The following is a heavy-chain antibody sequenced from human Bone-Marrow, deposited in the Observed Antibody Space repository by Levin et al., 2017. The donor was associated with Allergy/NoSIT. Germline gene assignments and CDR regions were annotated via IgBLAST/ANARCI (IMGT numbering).Heavy chain of an antibody. V-gene: IGHV2-5*01. CDR1: GFSLSTSGVG. J-gene: IGHJ4*02. Sequence: VSGPTLVKPTQTLTLTCTFSGFSLSTSGVGVGWIRQPPGKALEWLALIYWNDDKRYRPSLKSRLTITKDTSKNQVVLTMTNMDPVDTATYYCAHPGRDGHNLSFDYWGQGTLVTVSS. D-gene: IGHD5-24*01. CDR3: AHPGRDGHNLSFDY. CDR2: IYWNDDK.